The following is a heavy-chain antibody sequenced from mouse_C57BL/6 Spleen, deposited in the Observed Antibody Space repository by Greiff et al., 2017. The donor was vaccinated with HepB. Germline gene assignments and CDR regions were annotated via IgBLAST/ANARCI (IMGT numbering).Heavy chain of an antibody. D-gene: IGHD1-1*01. Sequence: QVQLQQSGAELARPGASVKMSCKASGYTFTSYTMHWVKQRPGQGLEWIGYINPSSGYTKYNQKFKDKATLTADKSSSTAYMQLSSLTSEDSAVYYCARSGYGSAMDYWGQGTSVTVSS. V-gene: IGHV1-4*01. CDR1: GYTFTSYT. CDR2: INPSSGYT. CDR3: ARSGYGSAMDY. J-gene: IGHJ4*01.